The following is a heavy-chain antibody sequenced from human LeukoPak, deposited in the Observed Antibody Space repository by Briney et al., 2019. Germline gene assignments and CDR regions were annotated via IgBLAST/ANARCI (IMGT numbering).Heavy chain of an antibody. CDR3: ARLGETRVVPAAPLYYYYMDV. CDR1: GGSISSSSYY. D-gene: IGHD2-2*01. J-gene: IGHJ6*03. Sequence: SETLSLTCTVSGGSISSSSYYWGWIRQPPGKGLEWIRYIYYSGSTNYNPSLKSRVTISVDTSKNQFSLKLSSVTAADTAVYYCARLGETRVVPAAPLYYYYMDVWGKGTTVTVSS. CDR2: IYYSGST. V-gene: IGHV4-61*05.